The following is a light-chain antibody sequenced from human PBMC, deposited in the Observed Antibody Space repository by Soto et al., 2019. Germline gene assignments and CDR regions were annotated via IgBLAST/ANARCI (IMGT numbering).Light chain of an antibody. CDR1: HSLLQSNGHNY. V-gene: IGKV2-28*01. CDR2: LGF. CDR3: MQSAQTPRT. Sequence: DIVMTQSPLSLPVTPGEPASISCRSSHSLLQSNGHNYLEWYLQKPGQSPQLLIYLGFNRASGVPDRFSGSGSGTDFTLKISRVEAEDVGIYYCMQSAQTPRTFGQGTRLEIK. J-gene: IGKJ5*01.